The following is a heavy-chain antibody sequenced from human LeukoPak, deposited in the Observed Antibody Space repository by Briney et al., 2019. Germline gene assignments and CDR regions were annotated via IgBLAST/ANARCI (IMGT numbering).Heavy chain of an antibody. CDR3: ARAPPFGSSGGDY. Sequence: VASVKVSCKASGGTFSSYAISWVRQAPGQGLEWMGGIIPIFGTANYAQKFQGRVTITTDESTSTAYMELSSLRSEDTAVYYCARAPPFGSSGGDYWGQGTLVTVSS. CDR1: GGTFSSYA. V-gene: IGHV1-69*05. CDR2: IIPIFGTA. D-gene: IGHD6-19*01. J-gene: IGHJ4*02.